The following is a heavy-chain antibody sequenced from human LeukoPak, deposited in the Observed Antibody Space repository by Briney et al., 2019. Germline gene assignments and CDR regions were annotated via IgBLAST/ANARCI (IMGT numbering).Heavy chain of an antibody. CDR3: ARARGSGGSGSYSFFDY. D-gene: IGHD3-10*01. V-gene: IGHV3-20*04. Sequence: PGGSLRLSCAASGFTFDDYGMSWVRQTPGKGLEWVSGINWNGGSTGYVDSVKGRFTISRDNAKNSLYLQMNSLRAEDTALYYCARARGSGGSGSYSFFDYWGQGTLVTVSS. CDR2: INWNGGST. CDR1: GFTFDDYG. J-gene: IGHJ4*02.